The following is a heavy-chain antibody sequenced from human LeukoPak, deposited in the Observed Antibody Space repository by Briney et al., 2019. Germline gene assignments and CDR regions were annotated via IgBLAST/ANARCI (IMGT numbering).Heavy chain of an antibody. CDR2: IYYTGTT. CDR3: ARRVGRYFGERAYYYNYMDV. CDR1: GGSISSSLYH. D-gene: IGHD3-10*01. Sequence: PSETLSLTCTVSGGSISSSLYHWGWIRQSPGKNLEWLGSIYYTGTTHYNPSLKSRVTISVDTSKNQFSLNLSSVTAADTAVYYCARRVGRYFGERAYYYNYMDVWDKGTTVTISS. J-gene: IGHJ6*03. V-gene: IGHV4-39*01.